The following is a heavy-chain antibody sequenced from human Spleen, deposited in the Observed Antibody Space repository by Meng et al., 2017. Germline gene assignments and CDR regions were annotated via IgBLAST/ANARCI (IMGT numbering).Heavy chain of an antibody. CDR2: IYTSGST. CDR1: GGSISSGSYY. Sequence: SETLSLTCTVSGGSISSGSYYWSWIRQPAGKGLEWIGRIYTSGSTNYNPSLKSRVTISVDTSKNQFSLKLSSVTAADTAVYYCARDREALFDYWGQGTLVTVSS. J-gene: IGHJ4*02. CDR3: ARDREALFDY. V-gene: IGHV4-61*02.